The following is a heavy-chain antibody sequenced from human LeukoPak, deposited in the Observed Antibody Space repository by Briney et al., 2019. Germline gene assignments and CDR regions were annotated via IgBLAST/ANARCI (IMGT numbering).Heavy chain of an antibody. CDR2: IYFSGST. J-gene: IGHJ4*02. CDR1: GGSISSGSYY. V-gene: IGHV4-39*01. Sequence: SETLSLTCTVSGGSISSGSYYWGWIRQPPGKGLEWIGSIYFSGSTYYNPSLKSRVTMSVDTSKNQFSLKVTSVTAAGTAVYYCARATGYSSSWSIYYFDYWGQGTLVTVSS. D-gene: IGHD6-13*01. CDR3: ARATGYSSSWSIYYFDY.